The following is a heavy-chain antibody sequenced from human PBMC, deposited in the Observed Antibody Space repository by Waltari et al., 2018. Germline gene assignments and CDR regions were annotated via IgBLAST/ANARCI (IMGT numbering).Heavy chain of an antibody. J-gene: IGHJ4*02. CDR2: INGDGSDT. V-gene: IGHV3-74*01. CDR1: GFTFSRYW. CDR3: ARGPLGYSNYSPFDY. Sequence: EEQLVESGGDLIQPGESLRVSCAVPGFTFSRYWMNWVRQAPGKGLLWVARINGDGSDTSYADSVRGRFTISRDNARNTVFLQMKSLRAEDTAVYYCARGPLGYSNYSPFDYWGQGTLVTVSS. D-gene: IGHD4-4*01.